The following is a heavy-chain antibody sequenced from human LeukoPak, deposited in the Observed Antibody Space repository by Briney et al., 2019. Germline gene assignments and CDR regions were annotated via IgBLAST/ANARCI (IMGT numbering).Heavy chain of an antibody. V-gene: IGHV1-18*01. J-gene: IGHJ5*02. CDR1: GYTFTTYA. CDR3: ARDRGWNWFDP. D-gene: IGHD3-10*01. CDR2: ISVDSGNT. Sequence: ASVKVSCKTSGYTFTTYAISWVRQAPGQGLEWMGWISVDSGNTNYAQKLQGRVTMTTDTSTSTAYMELRSLRSDDTAVYYCARDRGWNWFDPWGQGTLVTVSS.